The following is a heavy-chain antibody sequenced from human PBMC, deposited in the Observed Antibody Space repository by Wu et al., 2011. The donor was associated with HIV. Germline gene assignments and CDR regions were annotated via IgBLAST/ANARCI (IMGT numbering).Heavy chain of an antibody. D-gene: IGHD2-15*01. CDR3: ARAPGGHCRGGTCQIPHWYFEL. CDR2: INPDSGGT. Sequence: VQLEQSGAEVKKPGATVKISCMVSGYTFTDYYIHWIQQAPGQGLEWMGWINPDSGGTKYAQKFQGRVTMTRDKTKNTVYMELSSLRFEDTAVYFCARAPGGHCRGGTCQIPHWYFELWGRGTLVTVAA. J-gene: IGHJ2*01. CDR1: GYTFTDYY. V-gene: IGHV1-2*02.